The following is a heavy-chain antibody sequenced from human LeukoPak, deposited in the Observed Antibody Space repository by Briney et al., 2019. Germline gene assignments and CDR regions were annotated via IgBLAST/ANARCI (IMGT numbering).Heavy chain of an antibody. CDR2: IYSGGST. V-gene: IGHV3-53*01. Sequence: GGSLRLSCAASGFTVSSNYMSWVRQAPGKGLEWVSIIYSGGSTYYADSVKGRFTISRDNSKNTLYLQMNSLRAEDTAVYYCAKGYYYDSSGHDYWGQGTLVTVSS. CDR3: AKGYYYDSSGHDY. CDR1: GFTVSSNY. J-gene: IGHJ4*02. D-gene: IGHD3-22*01.